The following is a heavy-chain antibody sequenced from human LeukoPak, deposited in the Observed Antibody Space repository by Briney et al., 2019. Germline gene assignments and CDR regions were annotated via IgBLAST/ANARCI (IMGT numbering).Heavy chain of an antibody. CDR3: ARDQGYLDY. CDR1: GGSISSYY. Sequence: PSETLSLTCTVSGGSISSYYWSWIRQPPGKGLEWIGYIYYSGSTNYNPSLKSRVTISVDTSKNQFSLKLSSVTAADTAVYYCARDQGYLDYWGQGTLVTVSS. J-gene: IGHJ4*02. V-gene: IGHV4-59*01. CDR2: IYYSGST.